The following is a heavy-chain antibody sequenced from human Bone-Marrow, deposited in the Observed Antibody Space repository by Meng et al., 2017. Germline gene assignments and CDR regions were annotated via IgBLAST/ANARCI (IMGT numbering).Heavy chain of an antibody. Sequence: SETLSLTCTVSGGSISSGSYYWSWIRQPAGKGLEWIGRIYTSGSTNYNPSLKSRVTISVDTSKNQFSLKLSSVTAADTAVYYCAREGSYYYDSSGYTSPFDYWGQGKLVTGAS. CDR3: AREGSYYYDSSGYTSPFDY. CDR2: IYTSGST. J-gene: IGHJ4*02. D-gene: IGHD3-22*01. CDR1: GGSISSGSYY. V-gene: IGHV4-61*02.